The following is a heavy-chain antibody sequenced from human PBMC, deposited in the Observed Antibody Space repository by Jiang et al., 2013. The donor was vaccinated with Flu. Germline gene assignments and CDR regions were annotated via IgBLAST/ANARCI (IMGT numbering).Heavy chain of an antibody. CDR2: IYYSGST. D-gene: IGHD4-17*01. J-gene: IGHJ5*02. CDR1: GGSISSSSYY. CDR3: ARHETVTEWFDP. Sequence: LLKPSETLSLTCTVSGGSISSSSYYWGWIRQPPGKGLEWIGSIYYSGSTYYNPSLKSRVTISVDTSKNQFSLKLSSVTAADTAVYYCARHETVTEWFDPWGQGTLVTVSS. V-gene: IGHV4-39*01.